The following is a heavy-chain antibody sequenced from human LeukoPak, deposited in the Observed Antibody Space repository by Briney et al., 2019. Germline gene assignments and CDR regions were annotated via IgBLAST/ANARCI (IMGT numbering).Heavy chain of an antibody. CDR3: ARSSSWYGVDY. Sequence: GGSLRLSCAASGFTVSSNYMSWVRQAPGKGLEWVSVIYSGGSTYYADSVKGRFTISRDNSKNTLYLQMNNLRAEDTAVYYCARSSSWYGVDYWGQGTLVTVSS. D-gene: IGHD6-13*01. CDR2: IYSGGST. CDR1: GFTVSSNY. J-gene: IGHJ4*02. V-gene: IGHV3-53*01.